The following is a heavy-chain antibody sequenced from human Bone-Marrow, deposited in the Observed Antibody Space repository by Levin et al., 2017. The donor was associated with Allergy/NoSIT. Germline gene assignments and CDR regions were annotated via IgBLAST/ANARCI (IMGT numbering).Heavy chain of an antibody. V-gene: IGHV3-30-3*01. J-gene: IGHJ4*02. CDR3: ASERGYCSGGSCYYFDY. CDR2: ISYDGSNK. D-gene: IGHD2-15*01. CDR1: GFTFSSYA. Sequence: GESLKISCAASGFTFSSYAMHWVRQAPGKGLEWVAVISYDGSNKYYADSVKGRFTISRDNSKNTLYLQMNSLRAEDTAVYYCASERGYCSGGSCYYFDYWGQGTLVTVSS.